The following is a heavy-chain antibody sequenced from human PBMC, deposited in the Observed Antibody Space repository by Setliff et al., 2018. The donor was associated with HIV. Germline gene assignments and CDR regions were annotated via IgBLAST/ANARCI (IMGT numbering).Heavy chain of an antibody. D-gene: IGHD2-2*01. CDR2: VYHRGTT. J-gene: IGHJ5*02. CDR3: SLQHCRPMLWFDP. CDR1: GDSISNNGYY. Sequence: SETLSLTCTVSGDSISNNGYYWAWIRQPPGKGLEWIGCVYHRGTTYYNPSLKSRLAMSVDTSKNKFFLKLNSLTAADTAVYYCSLQHCRPMLWFDPWGPGTLVTVSS. V-gene: IGHV4-39*01.